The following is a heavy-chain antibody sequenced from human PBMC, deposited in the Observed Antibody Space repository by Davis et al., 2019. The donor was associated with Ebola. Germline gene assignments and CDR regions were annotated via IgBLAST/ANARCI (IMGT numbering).Heavy chain of an antibody. J-gene: IGHJ4*02. V-gene: IGHV4-34*01. CDR3: ARGRTYSSSWYVNY. CDR1: DGSFSGYY. CDR2: INHSGST. D-gene: IGHD6-13*01. Sequence: MPSETLSLTCTVYDGSFSGYYWSWIRQYPGKGLEWIGEINHSGSTNYNPSLKSRVTISVDTSKNQFSLKLNSVTAADTAVYYCARGRTYSSSWYVNYWGQGTLVTVSS.